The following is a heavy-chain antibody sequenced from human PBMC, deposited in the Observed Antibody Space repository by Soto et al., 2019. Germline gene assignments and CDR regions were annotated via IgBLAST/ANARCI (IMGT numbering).Heavy chain of an antibody. J-gene: IGHJ4*02. CDR3: AKGYCISDTCFLDH. V-gene: IGHV3-9*01. Sequence: DVQLVESGGGLVQPGRSLTLSCAAAGFTFDNHAMHWVRQAPRKRLKWVSLINGNNGDIAYADSVRGQFAISRDNAKNSLNLKMNSLRVDDTAMYYCAKGYCISDTCFLDHWGQGTLVTVSS. CDR2: INGNNGDI. D-gene: IGHD2-2*01. CDR1: GFTFDNHA.